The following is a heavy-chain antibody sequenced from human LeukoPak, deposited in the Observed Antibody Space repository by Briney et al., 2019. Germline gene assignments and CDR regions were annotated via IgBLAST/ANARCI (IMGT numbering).Heavy chain of an antibody. CDR3: ASDSSGWYYFDY. CDR1: GFTFSSYS. CDR2: ISSSSSYI. V-gene: IGHV3-21*01. Sequence: GGSLRLSCAASGFTFSSYSINWVRQAPGKGLEWDSSISSSSSYIYYADSVKGRFTISRDNAKNSLYLQMNSLRAEDTAVYYCASDSSGWYYFDYWGQGTLVTVYS. D-gene: IGHD6-19*01. J-gene: IGHJ4*02.